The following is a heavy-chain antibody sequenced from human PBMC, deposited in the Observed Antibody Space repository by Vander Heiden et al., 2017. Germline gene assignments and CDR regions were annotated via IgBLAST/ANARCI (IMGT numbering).Heavy chain of an antibody. V-gene: IGHV4-30-2*01. CDR3: ASVRRITMVRGGWFDP. Sequence: QLQLQESGSGLVKPSQTLSLTCAVSGGSISSGGSSWSWIRKPQGKGLEWIGYIYHSGSTYYNPSLKSRVTISVDRSKNQFSLKLSSVTAADTAVYYCASVRRITMVRGGWFDPWGQGTLVTVSS. CDR1: GGSISSGGSS. CDR2: IYHSGST. D-gene: IGHD3-10*01. J-gene: IGHJ5*02.